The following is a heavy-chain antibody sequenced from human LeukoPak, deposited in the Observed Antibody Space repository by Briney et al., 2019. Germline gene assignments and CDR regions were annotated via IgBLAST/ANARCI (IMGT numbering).Heavy chain of an antibody. D-gene: IGHD3/OR15-3a*01. CDR1: GITLSNYG. J-gene: IGHJ4*02. CDR2: ISGSGGST. V-gene: IGHV3-23*01. Sequence: GGSLRLSCAVSGITLSNYGMSWVRQAPGKGLEWVAGISGSGGSTNYADSVKGRFTIPRDNPKNTLYLQMNSLRAEDTAFYFCAKRGVVIRVILVGFHKEAYYFESWGQGALVTVSS. CDR3: AKRGVVIRVILVGFHKEAYYFES.